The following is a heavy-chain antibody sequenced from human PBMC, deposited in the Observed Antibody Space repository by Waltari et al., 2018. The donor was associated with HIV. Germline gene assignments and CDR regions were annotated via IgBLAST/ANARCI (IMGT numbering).Heavy chain of an antibody. CDR2: IYYSGTA. J-gene: IGHJ4*02. CDR1: GGSIESSCSY. CDR3: AWITLNQAVLMGPHCFDS. D-gene: IGHD3-10*01. V-gene: IGHV4-39*02. Sequence: QLQLQESGPGLVKPSETLSLTCTVSGGSIESSCSYWGWLRQPPGKGPAWVGSIYYSGTAHYTPSLRSRATLSVDTSRKHFSLKLSSVTAADTSIYYCAWITLNQAVLMGPHCFDSWGQGTLVTVSS.